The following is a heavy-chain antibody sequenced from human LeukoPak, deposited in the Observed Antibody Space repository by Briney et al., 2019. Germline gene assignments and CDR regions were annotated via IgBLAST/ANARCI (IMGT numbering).Heavy chain of an antibody. CDR3: ARDLYYDSSGYYGGYFDY. D-gene: IGHD3-22*01. V-gene: IGHV3-21*01. Sequence: GGPLRLSCAASGFTFSSYSMNWVRQAPGKGLEWVSSISSSSSYIYYADSVKGRFTISRDNAKNSLYLQMNSLRAEDTAVYYCARDLYYDSSGYYGGYFDYWGQGTLVTVSS. CDR2: ISSSSSYI. CDR1: GFTFSSYS. J-gene: IGHJ4*02.